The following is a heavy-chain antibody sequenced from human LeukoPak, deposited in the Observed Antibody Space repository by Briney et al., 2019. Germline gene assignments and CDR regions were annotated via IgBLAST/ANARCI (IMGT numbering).Heavy chain of an antibody. CDR3: AWGNANLSGFDY. J-gene: IGHJ4*02. CDR1: GFTFSSYS. CDR2: IYNSNSYI. D-gene: IGHD3-9*01. Sequence: GTLSLSCSASGFTFSSYSLNWLRHAPGNGLEWVSSIYNSNSYIYYADPVKGRFTISRDNANNSLYLQITDLRAEYTSVYSCAWGNANLSGFDYWGQGTLVTVSS. V-gene: IGHV3-21*01.